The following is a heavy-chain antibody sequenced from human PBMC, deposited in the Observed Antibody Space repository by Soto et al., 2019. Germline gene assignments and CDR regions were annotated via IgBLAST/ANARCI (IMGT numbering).Heavy chain of an antibody. D-gene: IGHD3-3*01. J-gene: IGHJ4*02. Sequence: EVQLLESGGGLVQPGGSLRLSCAASGFTFSSYAMSWVRQAPGKGLEWVSAISGSGGSTYYADSVKGRFTISRDNSKNTLYLQMNSLRAEDTAVYYCAKGPSVTIFGVVIPPFYYWGQGTLVTVSS. CDR3: AKGPSVTIFGVVIPPFYY. V-gene: IGHV3-23*01. CDR2: ISGSGGST. CDR1: GFTFSSYA.